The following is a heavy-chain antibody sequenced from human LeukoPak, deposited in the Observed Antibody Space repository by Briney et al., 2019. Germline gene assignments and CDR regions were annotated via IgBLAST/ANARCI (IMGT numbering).Heavy chain of an antibody. D-gene: IGHD6-13*01. CDR2: ISGRDGST. CDR1: GFTFSSFA. V-gene: IGHV3-23*01. CDR3: ATTGYSNRNY. Sequence: GGSLRLSCAASGFTFSSFAMGWVRQAPGKGLQWVSSISGRDGSTYYAASVKGRFTISRDNSKNTLYLQMNSLRDEDTAVYYCATTGYSNRNYWGQGTLVTVSS. J-gene: IGHJ4*02.